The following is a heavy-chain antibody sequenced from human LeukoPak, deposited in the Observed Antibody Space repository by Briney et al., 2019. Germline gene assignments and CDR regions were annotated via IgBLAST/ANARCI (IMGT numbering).Heavy chain of an antibody. CDR1: GGSISSYY. D-gene: IGHD3-22*01. CDR3: ARENKGYYDSSGPFDY. Sequence: ASETLSLTCTVSGGSISSYYWSWIRQPPGKGLEWIGYIYYSGSTNYNPSLKSRVTISVDTSKNQFSLKLSSVTAADTAVYYCARENKGYYDSSGPFDYWGRGTLVTVSS. J-gene: IGHJ4*02. CDR2: IYYSGST. V-gene: IGHV4-59*01.